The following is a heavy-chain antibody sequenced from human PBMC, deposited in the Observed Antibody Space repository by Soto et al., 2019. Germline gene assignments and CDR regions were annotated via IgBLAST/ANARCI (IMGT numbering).Heavy chain of an antibody. D-gene: IGHD5-18*01. CDR2: IYYSGTT. CDR1: GGSISSGDYY. Sequence: KASETLSLTCTVSGGSISSGDYYWSWIRQPPGKGLEWIGYIYYSGTTYYNPSLKSRVTISVDTSKNQFSLKVNSVTAADTAVYYCARALIQLWPHYYYGMDVWGQGTTVTVS. J-gene: IGHJ6*02. CDR3: ARALIQLWPHYYYGMDV. V-gene: IGHV4-30-4*01.